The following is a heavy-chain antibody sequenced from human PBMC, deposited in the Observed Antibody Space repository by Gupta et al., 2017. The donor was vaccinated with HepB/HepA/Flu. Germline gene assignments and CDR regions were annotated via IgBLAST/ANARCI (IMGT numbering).Heavy chain of an antibody. CDR1: GGSISSYY. V-gene: IGHV4-59*08. D-gene: IGHD1-20*01. CDR2: IYYSGST. J-gene: IGHJ6*02. CDR3: ARTGITGTKIYYYGMDV. Sequence: QVQLQESGPGLVEPSETLSLTCTVSGGSISSYYWSWIRQPPGKGLEWIGYIYYSGSTNYNPSLKSRVTISVDTSKNQFSLKLSSVTAADTAVYYCARTGITGTKIYYYGMDVWGQGTTVTVSS.